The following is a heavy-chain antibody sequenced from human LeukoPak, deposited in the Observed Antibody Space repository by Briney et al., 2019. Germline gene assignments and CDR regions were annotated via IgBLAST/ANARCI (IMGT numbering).Heavy chain of an antibody. J-gene: IGHJ6*03. D-gene: IGHD2-2*01. Sequence: PSETLSLTCAVYGGSFSGYYWSWIRQPPGKGLEWIGEINHSGSTNYNPSLKSRVTISVDTSKNQFSLKLSSVTAADTAVYYCARGEIVVVPAARYYYHYMDVWGKGTTVTVSS. CDR1: GGSFSGYY. V-gene: IGHV4-34*01. CDR3: ARGEIVVVPAARYYYHYMDV. CDR2: INHSGST.